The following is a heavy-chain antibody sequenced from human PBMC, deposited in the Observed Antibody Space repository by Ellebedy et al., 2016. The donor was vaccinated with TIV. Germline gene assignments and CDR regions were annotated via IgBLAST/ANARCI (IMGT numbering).Heavy chain of an antibody. V-gene: IGHV4-39*02. D-gene: IGHD3-22*01. CDR3: ARDLYYYDIQGWFDP. CDR1: GASITSGSYY. J-gene: IGHJ5*02. Sequence: SETLSLXXTVSGASITSGSYYWGWIRQPPGKGLEWIGSIHYTGGTFYNPSLKSRVTISVDTSKNQFNLNLDSVTAADTAIYYCARDLYYYDIQGWFDPWGQGTLVTVSS. CDR2: IHYTGGT.